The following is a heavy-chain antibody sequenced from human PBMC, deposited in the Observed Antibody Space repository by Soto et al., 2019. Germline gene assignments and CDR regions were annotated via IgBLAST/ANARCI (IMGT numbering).Heavy chain of an antibody. J-gene: IGHJ4*02. CDR2: ISGSGGST. CDR1: GFTFSSYA. CDR3: AKAREQWLVQYYFDY. V-gene: IGHV3-23*01. D-gene: IGHD6-19*01. Sequence: PGGSLRLSCAASGFTFSSYAMSWVRQAPGKGLEWVSAISGSGGSTYYADSVKGRFTISRDNSKNTLYLQMNSLRAEDTAVYYCAKAREQWLVQYYFDYWGQGTLVTVSS.